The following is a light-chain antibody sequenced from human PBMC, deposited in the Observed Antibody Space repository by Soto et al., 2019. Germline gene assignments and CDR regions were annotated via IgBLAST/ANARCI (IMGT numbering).Light chain of an antibody. Sequence: EIVWTQSPATLSLSPGERATLSCRASQSVSSYLAWYQFKPGQAPRIIIFGASGRATGIPDRFSGSGSGTDFTLTISRLEPEDFAVYYCQQYGSLSWTFGQGTKVDIK. CDR2: GAS. CDR1: QSVSSY. V-gene: IGKV3-20*01. CDR3: QQYGSLSWT. J-gene: IGKJ1*01.